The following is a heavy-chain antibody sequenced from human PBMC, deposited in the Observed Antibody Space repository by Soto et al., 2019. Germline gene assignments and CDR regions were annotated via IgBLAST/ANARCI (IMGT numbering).Heavy chain of an antibody. CDR1: GGTFSSYT. V-gene: IGHV1-69*08. D-gene: IGHD5-18*01. J-gene: IGHJ4*02. CDR3: ARDRLVWKDTADY. Sequence: QVQLVQSGAEVKKPGSSVKVSCKASGGTFSSYTISWVRQAPGQGLEWMGRIIPILGIANYAQKFKGRVTITADKSTSTADMELSSLRSEDPAVYYCARDRLVWKDTADYWGQGTLVTVSS. CDR2: IIPILGIA.